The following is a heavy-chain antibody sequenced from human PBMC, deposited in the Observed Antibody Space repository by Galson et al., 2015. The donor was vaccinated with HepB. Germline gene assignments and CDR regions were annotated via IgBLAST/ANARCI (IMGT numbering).Heavy chain of an antibody. Sequence: SVKVSCKASGYTFTSYYMHWVRQAPGQGLERMGIINPSGGSTSYAQKFQGRVTMTRDTSTSTVFMELSSLRSEDTAVYYCARDRIAAPLGMDVWGQGTTVTVSS. CDR2: INPSGGST. V-gene: IGHV1-46*01. CDR3: ARDRIAAPLGMDV. D-gene: IGHD6-6*01. J-gene: IGHJ6*02. CDR1: GYTFTSYY.